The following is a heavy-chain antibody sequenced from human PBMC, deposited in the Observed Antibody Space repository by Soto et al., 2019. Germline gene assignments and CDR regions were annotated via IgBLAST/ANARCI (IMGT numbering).Heavy chain of an antibody. Sequence: ASVQVSCKAPGYTFTSYGISWVRQAPGQGLEWMGWVSAYNGNTNYAQKVQGRVTMTTDTATSTGDRERRSVRSDDTAGEYCARPGSGGSCDDDWGQGTLVTLS. V-gene: IGHV1-18*01. CDR2: VSAYNGNT. J-gene: IGHJ4*02. CDR3: ARPGSGGSCDDD. D-gene: IGHD2-15*01. CDR1: GYTFTSYG.